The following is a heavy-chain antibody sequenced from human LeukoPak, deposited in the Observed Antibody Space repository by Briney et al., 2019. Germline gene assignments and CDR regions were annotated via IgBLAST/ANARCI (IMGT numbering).Heavy chain of an antibody. V-gene: IGHV1-46*01. CDR1: GYTFTSYH. CDR2: INPSGGTT. D-gene: IGHD3-9*01. Sequence: ASVKVSCKASGYTFTSYHMHWVRQAPGQGLEWMGIINPSGGTTNYAQKFRGRVTMTRDMSTSTVYMELSSLRSEDTAVYYCATDSHVRYFDWLLFYWGQGTLVTVSS. J-gene: IGHJ4*02. CDR3: ATDSHVRYFDWLLFY.